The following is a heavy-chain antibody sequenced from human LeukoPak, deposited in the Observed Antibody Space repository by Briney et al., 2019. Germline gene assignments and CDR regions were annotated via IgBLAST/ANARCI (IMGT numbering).Heavy chain of an antibody. V-gene: IGHV3-23*01. CDR1: GFTFSSYA. CDR2: VSGSGGST. D-gene: IGHD6-19*01. CDR3: AKSVAGFLDY. J-gene: IGHJ4*02. Sequence: GGSLRLSCAASGFTFSSYAMSWVRQAPGKGLEWVSAVSGSGGSTYYADSVEGRFTISRDNSKNTLYPQMNSLRAEDTAVYYCAKSVAGFLDYWGQGTLVTVSS.